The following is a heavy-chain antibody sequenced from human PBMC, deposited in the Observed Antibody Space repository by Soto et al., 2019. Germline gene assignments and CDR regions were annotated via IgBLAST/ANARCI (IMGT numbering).Heavy chain of an antibody. Sequence: PWGSLRLSFAASGYTVSSYGIHWVRQAPGKGQGWVAVISYDGSNKYYADSVKGRFTISRDNSKNTLYLQMNSLRAEDTAVYYCAKDRYCSSTSCYGDYYYYGMDVWGQGTTVTV. V-gene: IGHV3-30*18. J-gene: IGHJ6*02. D-gene: IGHD2-2*01. CDR3: AKDRYCSSTSCYGDYYYYGMDV. CDR2: ISYDGSNK. CDR1: GYTVSSYG.